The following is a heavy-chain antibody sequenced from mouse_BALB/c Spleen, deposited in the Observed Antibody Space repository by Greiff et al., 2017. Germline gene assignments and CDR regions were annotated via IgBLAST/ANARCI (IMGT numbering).Heavy chain of an antibody. CDR3: AREGGNYHYYAMDY. CDR1: GFSLTSYG. CDR2: IWAGGST. Sequence: VQLVESGPGLVAPSQSLSITCTVSGFSLTSYGVHWVRQPPGKGLEWLGVIWAGGSTNYNSALMSRLSISKDNSKSQVFLKMNSLQTDDTAMYYCAREGGNYHYYAMDYWGQGTSVTVSS. J-gene: IGHJ4*01. V-gene: IGHV2-9*02. D-gene: IGHD2-1*01.